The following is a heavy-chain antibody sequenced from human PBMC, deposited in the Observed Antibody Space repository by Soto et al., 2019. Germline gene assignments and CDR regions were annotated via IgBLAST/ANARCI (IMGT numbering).Heavy chain of an antibody. CDR3: ARFVRGYYDSSGYYPLFDP. J-gene: IGHJ5*02. Sequence: GESLKISCKGSGYSFTSYWISWVRQMPGKGLEWMGRIDPSDSYTNYSPSFQGHVTISADKSISTAYLQWSSLKASDTAMYYCARFVRGYYDSSGYYPLFDPWGQGTLVTVSS. CDR1: GYSFTSYW. D-gene: IGHD3-22*01. CDR2: IDPSDSYT. V-gene: IGHV5-10-1*01.